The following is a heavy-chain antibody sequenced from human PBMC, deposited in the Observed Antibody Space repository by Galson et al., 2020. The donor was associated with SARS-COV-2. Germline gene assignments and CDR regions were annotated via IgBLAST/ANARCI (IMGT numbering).Heavy chain of an antibody. CDR3: ARDLGYSGSYGMDV. V-gene: IGHV4-59*11. CDR2: MFYSGGT. Sequence: ASETLSLTCTVSGGSISRHYWSWVRQPPGKGLEWLGYMFYSGGTTYNPSLKTRVTISVDRPKNHFSLKLTSVTAADTAVYYCARDLGYSGSYGMDVWGQGTTVTVSS. J-gene: IGHJ6*02. D-gene: IGHD5-12*01. CDR1: GGSISRHY.